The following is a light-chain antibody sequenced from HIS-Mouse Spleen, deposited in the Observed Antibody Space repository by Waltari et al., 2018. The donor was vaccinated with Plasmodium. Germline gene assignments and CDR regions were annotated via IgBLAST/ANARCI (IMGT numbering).Light chain of an antibody. J-gene: IGKJ2*01. CDR2: AAS. V-gene: IGKV1-6*01. CDR1: QGIRND. CDR3: LQDYNYPYT. Sequence: AIQMTQSPSSMTASVADRVIITCCASQGIRNDLGWYQQKPGKAPKLLISAASSLQSGVPSRFSGSGSGTDFTLTISSLQPEDFATYYCLQDYNYPYTFGQGTKLEIK.